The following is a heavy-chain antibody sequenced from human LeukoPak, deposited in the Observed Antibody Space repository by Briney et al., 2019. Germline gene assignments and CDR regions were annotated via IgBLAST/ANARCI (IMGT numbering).Heavy chain of an antibody. D-gene: IGHD3-22*01. CDR2: INPGDSDT. V-gene: IGHV5-51*01. Sequence: GESLKISCKGSGYSFTSYWIAWVRQMPGKGLEWMGIINPGDSDTRYSPSFQGQVTISADKSFTTAYLQWSSLKASDTAIYYCARQGVHYYDSSPYDYWGQGTLVTISS. CDR3: ARQGVHYYDSSPYDY. CDR1: GYSFTSYW. J-gene: IGHJ4*02.